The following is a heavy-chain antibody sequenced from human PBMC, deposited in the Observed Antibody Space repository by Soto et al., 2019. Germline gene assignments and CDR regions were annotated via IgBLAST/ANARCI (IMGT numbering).Heavy chain of an antibody. D-gene: IGHD6-13*01. J-gene: IGHJ6*02. V-gene: IGHV5-51*01. CDR3: ARQGYSSSWSVYYGMDV. CDR2: IYPGDSDT. CDR1: GYSFTSYW. Sequence: PGESLKISCKGSGYSFTSYWIGWVRQMPGKGLEWMGIIYPGDSDTRYSPSFQGQVTISADKSISTAYLQWSSLKASDTAMYYCARQGYSSSWSVYYGMDVWGQGTTVTVS.